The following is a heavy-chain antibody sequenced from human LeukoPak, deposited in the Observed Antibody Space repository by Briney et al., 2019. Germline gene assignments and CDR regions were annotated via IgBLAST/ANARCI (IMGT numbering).Heavy chain of an antibody. CDR2: KNPNSGNT. V-gene: IGHV1-8*01. CDR1: GYTFTSYD. CDR3: ARGRAYYYDSSGYYRNDAFDI. J-gene: IGHJ3*02. D-gene: IGHD3-22*01. Sequence: GASVKVSCKASGYTFTSYDINWVRQATGQGLEWMGWKNPNSGNTGYAQKFQGRVTMTRNTSISTAYMELSSLRSEDTAVYYCARGRAYYYDSSGYYRNDAFDIWGQGTMVTVSS.